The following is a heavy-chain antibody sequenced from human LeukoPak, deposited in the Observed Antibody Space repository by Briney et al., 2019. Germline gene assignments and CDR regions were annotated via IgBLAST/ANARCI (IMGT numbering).Heavy chain of an antibody. CDR1: GYTFTGYY. CDR3: ARGFAGTTVAFDY. Sequence: ASVKVSCKASGYTFTGYYMHWVRQAPGQGREWMGWINPNSGGTNYAQKFQGRVTMTRDTSISTAYMELSRLRSDDTAVYYCARGFAGTTVAFDYWGQGTLVTVSS. CDR2: INPNSGGT. D-gene: IGHD1-1*01. J-gene: IGHJ4*02. V-gene: IGHV1-2*02.